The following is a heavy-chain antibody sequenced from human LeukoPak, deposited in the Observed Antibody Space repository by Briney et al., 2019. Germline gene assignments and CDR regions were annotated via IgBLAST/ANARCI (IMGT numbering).Heavy chain of an antibody. CDR1: GGSISSGGYY. CDR3: ARTDSSGYYGAY. CDR2: IYYSGST. Sequence: SETLSLTCTVSGGSISSGGYYWSWIRQHPGKGLEWIGYIYYSGSTYYNPSLKSRVTISVDTSNNLFSLKLSSVTAADTAVYYCARTDSSGYYGAYWGQGTLVTVSS. J-gene: IGHJ4*02. V-gene: IGHV4-30-4*08. D-gene: IGHD3-22*01.